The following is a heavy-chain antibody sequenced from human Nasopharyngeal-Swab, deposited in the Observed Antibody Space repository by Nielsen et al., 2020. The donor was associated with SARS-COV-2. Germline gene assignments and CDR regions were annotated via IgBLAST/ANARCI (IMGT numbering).Heavy chain of an antibody. CDR3: AKGVEQWLVAGNLFDP. D-gene: IGHD6-19*01. CDR1: GFSITTYG. J-gene: IGHJ5*02. CDR2: ISELGSGI. Sequence: GESLKISCSASGFSITTYGMTWVRQAPGKGLEWVSGISELGSGIYYADSVWGRFSISRDTSQNTVYLQMNNLRVEDTARYYCAKGVEQWLVAGNLFDPWGQGTMVTVSS. V-gene: IGHV3-23*01.